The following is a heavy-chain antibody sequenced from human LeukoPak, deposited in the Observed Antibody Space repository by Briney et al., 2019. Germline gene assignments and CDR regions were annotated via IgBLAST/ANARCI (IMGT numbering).Heavy chain of an antibody. V-gene: IGHV4-59*01. CDR2: VYYSGST. CDR3: ARYCSGGSCYSRSFDP. D-gene: IGHD2-15*01. Sequence: PSETLSLTCTVSVGSISTSYWSWIRQPPGEGLEWIGYVYYSGSTSYNPSLKSRVTISIDTSKNQFSLKLSSVTAADTAVYYCARYCSGGSCYSRSFDPWGQGTLVTVSS. J-gene: IGHJ5*02. CDR1: VGSISTSY.